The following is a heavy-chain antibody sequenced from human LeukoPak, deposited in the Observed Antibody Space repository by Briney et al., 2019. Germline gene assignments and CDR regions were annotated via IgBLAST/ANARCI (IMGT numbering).Heavy chain of an antibody. V-gene: IGHV1-46*01. CDR1: GYTFTSYY. CDR2: INPSGGST. J-gene: IGHJ4*02. CDR3: ARGLGYCSGGSCYVY. Sequence: ASVKVSCKASGYTFTSYYMHWVRQAPGQGLEWMGIINPSGGSTSYAQKFQGRVTMTRDMSTTTDYMELSSLRSEDTAVYYCARGLGYCSGGSCYVYWGQGTLVTVSS. D-gene: IGHD2-15*01.